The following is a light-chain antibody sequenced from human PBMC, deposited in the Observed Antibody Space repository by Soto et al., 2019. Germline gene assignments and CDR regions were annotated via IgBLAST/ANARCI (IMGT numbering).Light chain of an antibody. CDR1: SDDVGGFNY. CDR2: DVT. J-gene: IGLJ1*01. Sequence: QSALTQARSVSGSPGQSVTIFCTGTSDDVGGFNYVSWYQQHPGKAPKLMICDVTKRPSGVPDRFSGSKSGNTASLTISGLQAEDEADYYCCSYVGSDSSSVFGIGTKLTVL. V-gene: IGLV2-11*01. CDR3: CSYVGSDSSSV.